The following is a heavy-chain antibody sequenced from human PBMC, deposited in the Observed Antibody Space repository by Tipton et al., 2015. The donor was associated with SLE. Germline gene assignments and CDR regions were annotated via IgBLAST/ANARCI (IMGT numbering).Heavy chain of an antibody. V-gene: IGHV4-39*01. Sequence: TLSLTCTVSGGSISSSSYYWGWIRQPPGKGLEWIGRIYYSGSAYYNPSLKSRVTISVDTSKNQFSLKLSSVTAADTAVYYCARHAGYYDSSGYSPYYFDYWGLGTLVTVSS. CDR1: GGSISSSSYY. J-gene: IGHJ4*02. CDR2: IYYSGSA. CDR3: ARHAGYYDSSGYSPYYFDY. D-gene: IGHD3-22*01.